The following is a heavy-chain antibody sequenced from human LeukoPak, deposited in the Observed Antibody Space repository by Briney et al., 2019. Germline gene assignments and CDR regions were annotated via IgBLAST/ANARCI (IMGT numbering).Heavy chain of an antibody. CDR2: IYYSGST. Sequence: SETLSLTCTVSGGSISSGGYYWSWIRQHPGKGLEWIGYIYYSGSTYYNPSFKSRVTISVDTSKNQFSLKLSSVTAADTAVYYCARGSYSGSYYWFDPWGQGTLVTVSS. J-gene: IGHJ5*02. D-gene: IGHD1-26*01. CDR1: GGSISSGGYY. V-gene: IGHV4-31*03. CDR3: ARGSYSGSYYWFDP.